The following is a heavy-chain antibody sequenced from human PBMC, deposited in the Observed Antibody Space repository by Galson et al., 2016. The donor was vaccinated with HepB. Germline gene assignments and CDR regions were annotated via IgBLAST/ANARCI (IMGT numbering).Heavy chain of an antibody. CDR2: TYYRSKWYN. J-gene: IGHJ6*02. V-gene: IGHV6-1*01. Sequence: CAISGDSVSTKSAAWNWIRQSPSRGLEWLGRTYYRSKWYNEYAVSVQSRITINPDTSKNQFSLQLNSVTLEDTAVYYCARGVAPWALGSLGFHMDVWGQGTTVIVSS. D-gene: IGHD1-26*01. CDR3: ARGVAPWALGSLGFHMDV. CDR1: GDSVSTKSAA.